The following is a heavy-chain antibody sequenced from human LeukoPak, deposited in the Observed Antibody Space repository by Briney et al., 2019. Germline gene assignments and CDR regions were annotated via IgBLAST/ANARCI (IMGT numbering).Heavy chain of an antibody. CDR2: ISYDGSNK. Sequence: GGSLRLSCAASGFTFSSYGMHWVRQAPGKGLEWVAVISYDGSNKYYADSVKGRFTISRDNSKNTLYLQMNSLRAEDTAVYYCAKGFESSLDYWGQGTLVTVSS. V-gene: IGHV3-30*18. CDR3: AKGFESSLDY. D-gene: IGHD3-16*01. J-gene: IGHJ4*02. CDR1: GFTFSSYG.